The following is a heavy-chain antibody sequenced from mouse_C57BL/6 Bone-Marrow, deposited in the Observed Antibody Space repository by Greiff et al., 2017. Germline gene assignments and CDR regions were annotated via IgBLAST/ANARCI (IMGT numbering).Heavy chain of an antibody. V-gene: IGHV1-15*01. Sequence: VKLQESGAELVRPGASVTLSCKASGYTFTDYEMHWVKQTPVHGLEWIGAIDPETGGTAYNQKFKGKAILTADKSSSTAYMELRSLTSEDSAVYYCTRRGYITTVVATDYWGQGTTLTVSS. CDR3: TRRGYITTVVATDY. CDR1: GYTFTDYE. D-gene: IGHD1-1*01. CDR2: IDPETGGT. J-gene: IGHJ2*01.